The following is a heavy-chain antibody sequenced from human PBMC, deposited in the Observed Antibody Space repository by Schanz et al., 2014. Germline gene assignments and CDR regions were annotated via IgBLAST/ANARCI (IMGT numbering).Heavy chain of an antibody. J-gene: IGHJ4*02. Sequence: VQLVESGGGLVEPGGSLRLSCAASGFSFSDYYMSWIRQAPGKGLEWISFINTGSNYINYADSVKGRFTISRDNTKNSLFLQLNSLRADDTAVYYCARIGGSVFDYWAQGTLXTVSS. CDR1: GFSFSDYY. D-gene: IGHD3-10*01. CDR2: INTGSNYI. V-gene: IGHV3-11*05. CDR3: ARIGGSVFDY.